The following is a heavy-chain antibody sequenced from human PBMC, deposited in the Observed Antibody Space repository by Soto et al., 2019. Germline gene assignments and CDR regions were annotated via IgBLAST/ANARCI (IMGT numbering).Heavy chain of an antibody. CDR2: MANGDNHI. J-gene: IGHJ3*02. CDR3: ARENGHCTDACNRGAFDI. V-gene: IGHV3-21*01. Sequence: EVQVVESGGGLVKPGGSLRLSCAASGFTFSEYSFLWVRQAPGQGLEWLSFMANGDNHIFYSDSVKGRLTISRDNAKNSVYLQLNSLRADDSAVYSCARENGHCTDACNRGAFDIWGQGTMVTVSS. CDR1: GFTFSEYS. D-gene: IGHD2-2*01.